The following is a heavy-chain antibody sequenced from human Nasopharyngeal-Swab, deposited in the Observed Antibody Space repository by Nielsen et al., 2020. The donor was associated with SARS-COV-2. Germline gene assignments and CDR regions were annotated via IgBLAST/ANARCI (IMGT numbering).Heavy chain of an antibody. CDR1: GGSISSSSYY. Sequence: GSLRLSCTVSGGSISSSSYYWGWIRQPPGKGLEWIGSIYYSGSTYYNPSLKSRVTISVDTSKNQFSLKLSSVTAADTAVYYCARPHYDFWSGYGGGFDPWGQGTLVTVSS. V-gene: IGHV4-39*01. D-gene: IGHD3-3*01. J-gene: IGHJ5*02. CDR2: IYYSGST. CDR3: ARPHYDFWSGYGGGFDP.